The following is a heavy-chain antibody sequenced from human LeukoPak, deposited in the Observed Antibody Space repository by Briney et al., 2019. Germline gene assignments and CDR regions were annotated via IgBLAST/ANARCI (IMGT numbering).Heavy chain of an antibody. CDR2: IYHSGSV. D-gene: IGHD4-17*01. CDR3: ASTITVTTDY. V-gene: IGHV4-38-2*02. Sequence: SETLSLTCTVSGYSISSGYYWGWIRQPPGKGLEWIGSIYHSGSVYFNPSLKSRVTISVGTSNNQFSLKLSSVTAADTAVYYCASTITVTTDYWGQGTLVTVSS. J-gene: IGHJ4*02. CDR1: GYSISSGYY.